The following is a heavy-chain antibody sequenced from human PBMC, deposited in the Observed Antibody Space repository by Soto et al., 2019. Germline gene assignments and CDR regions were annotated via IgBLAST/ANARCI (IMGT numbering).Heavy chain of an antibody. D-gene: IGHD4-17*01. CDR3: AATTTVTTLGLYYYYYYMDV. CDR2: IVVGSGNT. CDR1: GFTFTSSA. V-gene: IGHV1-58*02. J-gene: IGHJ6*03. Sequence: SVKVSCKASGFTFTSSAMQWVRQARGQRLEWIGWIVVGSGNTNYAQKFQERVTITRDMSTSTAYMELSSLRSEDTAVYYCAATTTVTTLGLYYYYYYMDVWGKGTTVTVSS.